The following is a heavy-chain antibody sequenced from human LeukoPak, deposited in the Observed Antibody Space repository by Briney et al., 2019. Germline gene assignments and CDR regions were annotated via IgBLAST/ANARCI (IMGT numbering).Heavy chain of an antibody. CDR1: GLTVSNHW. D-gene: IGHD5-18*01. J-gene: IGHJ5*02. Sequence: GGSLRLSCVASGLTVSNHWMSWVREAPGKGLEWVANIREERGQEYYVDSVKGRFTISKNSAKNSLYLQMNTLRVEDTAMYYCASLDTAKQPLANHWGQGTLVTVSS. CDR2: IREERGQE. CDR3: ASLDTAKQPLANH. V-gene: IGHV3-7*03.